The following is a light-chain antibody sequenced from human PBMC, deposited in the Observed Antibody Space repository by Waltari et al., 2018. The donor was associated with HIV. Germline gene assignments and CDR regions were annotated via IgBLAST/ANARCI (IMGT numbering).Light chain of an antibody. Sequence: AIQMTQSPPSLSASVGGRVTITCRASQGIGNDLGWYQQQPGKPPKLLIYSASRLQSGVASRFSGSGSGTDLTLTISGLRPEDFATYYCMHDYNYPRTFGRGTRLEIK. CDR1: QGIGND. CDR3: MHDYNYPRT. J-gene: IGKJ4*02. V-gene: IGKV1-6*01. CDR2: SAS.